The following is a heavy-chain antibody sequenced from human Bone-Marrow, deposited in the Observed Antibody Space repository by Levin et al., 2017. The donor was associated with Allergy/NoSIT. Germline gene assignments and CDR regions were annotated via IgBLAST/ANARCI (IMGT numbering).Heavy chain of an antibody. CDR3: ARMSVVGPYYGMDV. CDR1: GGSISSDAYS. V-gene: IGHV4-30-2*01. J-gene: IGHJ6*02. CDR2: IYQNGSA. D-gene: IGHD2-15*01. Sequence: SETLSLTCSLSGGSISSDAYSWTWIRQTLGKGLEWIGYIYQNGSAYYNPSLQSRVIISVDKSKSHFSLRLNSVTAADTAVYYCARMSVVGPYYGMDVWGQGTTVTVSS.